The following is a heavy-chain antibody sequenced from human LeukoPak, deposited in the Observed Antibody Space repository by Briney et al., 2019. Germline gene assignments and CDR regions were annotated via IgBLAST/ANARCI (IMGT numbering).Heavy chain of an antibody. CDR3: ARDTGQWLEFDY. D-gene: IGHD6-19*01. Sequence: PGGSLRLSCAHPGFTFEDYVMSGVRRAPGKGLEWVSGINWNGGSTRSADSVKGPFTLSRDNAKNSLYLTINSLRAEDTALYYSARDTGQWLEFDYWGQGTLVTVSS. CDR2: INWNGGST. CDR1: GFTFEDYV. V-gene: IGHV3-20*04. J-gene: IGHJ4*02.